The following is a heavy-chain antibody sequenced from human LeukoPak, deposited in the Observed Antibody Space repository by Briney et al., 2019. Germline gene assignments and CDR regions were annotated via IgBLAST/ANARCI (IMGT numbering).Heavy chain of an antibody. J-gene: IGHJ5*02. CDR3: ARQPMSSSSGHRFDP. Sequence: GESLKISCKGSGYSFTSYWIGWVRQMPGKGLEWMGIIYPGDSDTRYSPSFQGQVTISADKSISTAYLQWSSLKASDTAMYYCARQPMSSSSGHRFDPWGQGTLVTVSS. V-gene: IGHV5-51*01. CDR2: IYPGDSDT. D-gene: IGHD6-6*01. CDR1: GYSFTSYW.